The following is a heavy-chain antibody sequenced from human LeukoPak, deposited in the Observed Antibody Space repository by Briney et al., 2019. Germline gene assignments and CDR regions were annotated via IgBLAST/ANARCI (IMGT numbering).Heavy chain of an antibody. D-gene: IGHD4-11*01. CDR1: GYTFTSYG. CDR3: ARDPGDYSNYGFDY. V-gene: IGHV1-18*01. Sequence: ASVKVSCKASGYTFTSYGISWVRQAPGQGLEWMGWISAYNGNTNYAQKLQGRVTMTTDTSTSTAYMELRSLRSDDTAVYFCARDPGDYSNYGFDYWGQGTLVTVSS. J-gene: IGHJ4*02. CDR2: ISAYNGNT.